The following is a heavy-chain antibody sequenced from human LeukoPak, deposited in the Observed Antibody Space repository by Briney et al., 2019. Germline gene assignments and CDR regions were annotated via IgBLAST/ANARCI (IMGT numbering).Heavy chain of an antibody. CDR2: IYYSGST. CDR1: GGSISSGGYY. D-gene: IGHD2-2*01. J-gene: IGHJ5*02. Sequence: SQTLSLTCTVSGGSISSGGYYWSWIRQHPGKGLEWIGYIYYSGSTYYNPSLKSRVIISVDTSKNQFSLKLSSVTAADTAVYYCATGYCSSTSCPHNWFDPWGQGTLVTVSS. CDR3: ATGYCSSTSCPHNWFDP. V-gene: IGHV4-31*03.